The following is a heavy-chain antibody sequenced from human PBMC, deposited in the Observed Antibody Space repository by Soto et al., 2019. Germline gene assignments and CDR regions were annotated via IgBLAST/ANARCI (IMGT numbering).Heavy chain of an antibody. CDR3: ARDRSNPPYYYYYMDV. V-gene: IGHV1-18*01. D-gene: IGHD4-4*01. Sequence: ASVKVSCKASGGTFSSYTIGWVRQAPGQGLEWMGWISAYNGNTNYAQKLQGRVTMTTDTSTSTAYMELRSLRSDDTAVYYCARDRSNPPYYYYYMDVWGKGTTVTVS. J-gene: IGHJ6*03. CDR1: GGTFSSYT. CDR2: ISAYNGNT.